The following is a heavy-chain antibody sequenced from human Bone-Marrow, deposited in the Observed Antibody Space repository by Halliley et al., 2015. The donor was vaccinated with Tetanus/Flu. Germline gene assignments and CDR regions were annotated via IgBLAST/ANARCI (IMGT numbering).Heavy chain of an antibody. CDR2: INPGSNIT. Sequence: QLVQSGAEVMKPGASVKVSCKASGYRFSNYYMHWVRQAPGQGLEWMGLINPGSNITASAQKFQGRVTMTRDTSTSTLYLELRSLRVQDTALYYCARGGLCTNEVCYPGKPMDLWGQGTLVSVSS. V-gene: IGHV1-46*01. D-gene: IGHD2-8*01. CDR3: ARGGLCTNEVCYPGKPMDL. CDR1: GYRFSNYY. J-gene: IGHJ5*02.